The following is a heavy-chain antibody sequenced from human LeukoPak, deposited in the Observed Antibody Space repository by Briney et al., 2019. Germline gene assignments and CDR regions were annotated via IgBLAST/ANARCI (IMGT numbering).Heavy chain of an antibody. CDR1: GFTFTTYS. D-gene: IGHD2-2*01. Sequence: GGSLRLSCAASGFTFTTYSMSWVRQPPGKGLEWVSAVSGSGDDTFYADSVKGRFTISRDNRKNTVSLQMNSLRAEDTALYYCGKAPPPVPRDPHGGRGPLVTVSS. V-gene: IGHV3-23*01. CDR2: VSGSGDDT. CDR3: GKAPPPVPRDPH. J-gene: IGHJ1*01.